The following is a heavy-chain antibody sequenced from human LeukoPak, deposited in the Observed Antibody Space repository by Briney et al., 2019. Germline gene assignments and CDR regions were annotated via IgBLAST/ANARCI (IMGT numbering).Heavy chain of an antibody. CDR2: INPNSGDT. CDR3: TRDDIVGPRDYDY. V-gene: IGHV1-2*02. Sequence: ASVKVSCKASGYTFTDYYIHWVRQAPGQGLEWMGWINPNSGDTKSAQKLQGRLTMTRDTSITTAYMDLSRLTSDDTAVYYCTRDDIVGPRDYDYWGQGTLVTVSS. J-gene: IGHJ4*02. CDR1: GYTFTDYY. D-gene: IGHD1-26*01.